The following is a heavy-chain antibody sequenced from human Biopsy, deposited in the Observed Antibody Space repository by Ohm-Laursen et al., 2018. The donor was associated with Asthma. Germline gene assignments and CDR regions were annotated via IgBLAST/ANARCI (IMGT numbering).Heavy chain of an antibody. CDR1: GFTLIDYG. CDR3: ARGLGDLDS. J-gene: IGHJ4*02. D-gene: IGHD2-21*02. CDR2: ISAYNGAT. Sequence: SSVKVSCKASGFTLIDYGLTWVRQAPGQGLEWLGWISAYNGATNFAQKFQGRFTMTTETSTNTAFMELRRLKSDDSAVYFCARGLGDLDSWGQGSLVIVSA. V-gene: IGHV1-18*01.